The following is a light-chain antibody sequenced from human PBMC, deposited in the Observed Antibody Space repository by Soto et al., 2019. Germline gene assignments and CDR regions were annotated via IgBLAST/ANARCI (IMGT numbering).Light chain of an antibody. V-gene: IGLV2-14*01. Sequence: QSALTQPASVSGSPGESITISCTGTSSDVGGYNYVSWYQQHPGKAPKLMIYDVSNRPSGVSNRSSGSKSGNTASLTISGLQAEDEADYYCSSYTSSSTVFGGGTKLTVL. CDR3: SSYTSSSTV. CDR1: SSDVGGYNY. J-gene: IGLJ2*01. CDR2: DVS.